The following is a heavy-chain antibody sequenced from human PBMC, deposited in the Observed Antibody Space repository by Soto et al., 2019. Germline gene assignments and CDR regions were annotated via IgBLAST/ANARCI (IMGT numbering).Heavy chain of an antibody. CDR2: IYYSGST. D-gene: IGHD5-12*01. V-gene: IGHV4-59*08. Sequence: SETLSLTCTVSGGSISSYYWSWIRQPPGKGLEWIGYIYYSGSTNYNPSLKSRVTISVDTSKNQFSLKLSSVTAADTAVYYCARHIPSYDYLFDYWGQGTLVTVSS. J-gene: IGHJ4*02. CDR1: GGSISSYY. CDR3: ARHIPSYDYLFDY.